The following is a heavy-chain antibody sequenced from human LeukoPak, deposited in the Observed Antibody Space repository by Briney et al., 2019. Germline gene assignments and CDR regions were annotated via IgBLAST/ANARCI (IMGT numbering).Heavy chain of an antibody. CDR1: GGSIYSHY. J-gene: IGHJ4*02. V-gene: IGHV4-59*11. CDR3: ARLRWQLVGPYFDY. D-gene: IGHD1-26*01. CDR2: IYSSGNT. Sequence: ASETLSLTCAVSGGSIYSHYWGWIRQSPGKGLEWIGHIYSSGNTDYNSSLKSRVTISVDTSKSQFSLRLSSVTATDTAVYYCARLRWQLVGPYFDYWGQGILVTVSS.